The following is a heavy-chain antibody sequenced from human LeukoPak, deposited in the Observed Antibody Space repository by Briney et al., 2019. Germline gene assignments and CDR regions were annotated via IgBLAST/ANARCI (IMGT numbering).Heavy chain of an antibody. CDR1: GFTFSSYG. CDR2: ISYDGSNK. V-gene: IGHV3-30*18. D-gene: IGHD5-12*01. CDR3: AEVAPFNSGYDSGGLYYFDY. Sequence: GGSLRLSCAASGFTFSSYGMHWVRQAPGKGLEWVAVISYDGSNKYYADSVKGRFTISRDNSKNTLYLQMNSLRAEDTAVYYCAEVAPFNSGYDSGGLYYFDYWGQGTLVTVSS. J-gene: IGHJ4*02.